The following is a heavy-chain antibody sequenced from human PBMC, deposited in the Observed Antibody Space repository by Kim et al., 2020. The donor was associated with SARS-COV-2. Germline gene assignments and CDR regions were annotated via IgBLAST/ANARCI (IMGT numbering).Heavy chain of an antibody. J-gene: IGHJ4*02. CDR1: GFTFGDYA. Sequence: GGSLRLSCTASGFTFGDYAMSWFRQAPGKGLEWVGFIRSKAYGGTTEYAASVKGRFTISRDDSKSIAYLQMNSLKTEDTAVYYCTRDFPQYYDSSGYYSLDYWGQGTLVTVSS. D-gene: IGHD3-22*01. CDR3: TRDFPQYYDSSGYYSLDY. V-gene: IGHV3-49*03. CDR2: IRSKAYGGTT.